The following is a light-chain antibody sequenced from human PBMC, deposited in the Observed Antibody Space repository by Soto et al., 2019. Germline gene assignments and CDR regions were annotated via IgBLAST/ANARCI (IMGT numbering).Light chain of an antibody. CDR2: WAS. Sequence: DIVMTQSPDSLAVSLGERATINCKSSQSVLYSSNNKNYLAWYQQKPGQPPKLLIYWASTRESGVPDRFSGSGSGTDFTLTISSLQAEEVAVYYCRQYYSTPLTFGGGTKVEIK. J-gene: IGKJ4*02. CDR1: QSVLYSSNNKNY. CDR3: RQYYSTPLT. V-gene: IGKV4-1*01.